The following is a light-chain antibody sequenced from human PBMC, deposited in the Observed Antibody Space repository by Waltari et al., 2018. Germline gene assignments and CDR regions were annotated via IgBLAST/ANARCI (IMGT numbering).Light chain of an antibody. J-gene: IGKJ4*01. CDR2: KAS. CDR1: QSISNW. Sequence: DIQMTQSPSTLSASVGDRVTLTCRASQSISNWLSLYQQKPGKAPKLLIYKASSLESGVPSRFSGGGSGTEFTLTISSLQPDDFATYYCQQYQTYPVTFGGGTKLEI. V-gene: IGKV1-5*03. CDR3: QQYQTYPVT.